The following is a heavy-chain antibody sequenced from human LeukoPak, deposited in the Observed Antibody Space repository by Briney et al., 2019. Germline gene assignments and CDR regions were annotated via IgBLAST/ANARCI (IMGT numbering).Heavy chain of an antibody. V-gene: IGHV4-4*02. Sequence: PSGTLSLTSAVSGGSIFSSNWWSWVRQPPGKGLEWIGEIYHSGCTNYNPSLKSRITISLDKSKNQFSLNLSSVTAADTAVYYCARSAPNTDSRRNYFDYWGQGTLVTVSS. CDR3: ARSAPNTDSRRNYFDY. D-gene: IGHD1-14*01. J-gene: IGHJ4*02. CDR1: GGSIFSSNW. CDR2: IYHSGCT.